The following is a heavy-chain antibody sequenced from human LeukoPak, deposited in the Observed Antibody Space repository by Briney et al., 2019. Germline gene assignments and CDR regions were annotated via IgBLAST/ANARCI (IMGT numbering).Heavy chain of an antibody. CDR1: GFTFSTYA. J-gene: IGHJ4*02. CDR3: ARDPQYNLYYFGY. Sequence: PGRSLRLSCAASGFTFSTYAMHWVRQAPGKGLEWVAVIWYDGSNKYYADSVKGRFTISRDNSKNTLYLQMNSLRAEDTAVYYCARDPQYNLYYFGYWGQGTLVTVSS. V-gene: IGHV3-33*01. CDR2: IWYDGSNK. D-gene: IGHD1-14*01.